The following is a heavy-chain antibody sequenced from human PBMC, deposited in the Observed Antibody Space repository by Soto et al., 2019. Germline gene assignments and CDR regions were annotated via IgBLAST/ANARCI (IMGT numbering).Heavy chain of an antibody. Sequence: QVQLVQSGAEVKKPGASVKVSCKASGYTFTSYAMHWVRQAPGQRLEWMGWINAGNGNTKYSQKFQGRVTITRDTSASTAYMELGSLRSEDTAVYYCARDIVVVPAAIPFDYWGQGTLVTVSS. CDR1: GYTFTSYA. CDR2: INAGNGNT. CDR3: ARDIVVVPAAIPFDY. J-gene: IGHJ4*02. V-gene: IGHV1-3*01. D-gene: IGHD2-2*01.